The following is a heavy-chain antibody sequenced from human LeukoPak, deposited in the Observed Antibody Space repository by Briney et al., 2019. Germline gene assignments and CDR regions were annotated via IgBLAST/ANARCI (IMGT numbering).Heavy chain of an antibody. J-gene: IGHJ4*02. V-gene: IGHV3-11*01. CDR2: ISSSGSSI. CDR3: AKRGVTGYKEAFDY. Sequence: GGSLRLSCAASGFTFSDYYMSWIRQAPGKGLEWVSYISSSGSSIYYVDSVKGRFTISRDNAKNSLYLQMNSLRAEDTAVYYCAKRGVTGYKEAFDYWGQGTLVTVSS. CDR1: GFTFSDYY. D-gene: IGHD3-9*01.